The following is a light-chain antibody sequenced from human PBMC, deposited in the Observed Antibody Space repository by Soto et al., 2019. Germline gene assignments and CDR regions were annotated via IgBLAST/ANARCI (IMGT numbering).Light chain of an antibody. J-gene: IGKJ1*01. Sequence: DIQMTRSPSSLSASVGDRVPITCRASQSISSYLNWYQQKPGKAPKLLIYAASSLQSGVPSRFSGSGSGTEFTLTISSLQPDDFATYYCQQYNSYSFGQGTKV. V-gene: IGKV1-39*01. CDR1: QSISSY. CDR3: QQYNSYS. CDR2: AAS.